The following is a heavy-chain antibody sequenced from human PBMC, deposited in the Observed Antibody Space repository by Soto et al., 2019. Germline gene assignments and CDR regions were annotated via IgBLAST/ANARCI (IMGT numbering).Heavy chain of an antibody. CDR1: GGTFSSYA. J-gene: IGHJ4*02. V-gene: IGHV1-69*13. D-gene: IGHD5-18*01. CDR2: IIPIFGTA. Sequence: GAAVKVSCKASGGTFSSYAISWVRQAPGQGLEWMGGIIPIFGTANYAQKFQGRVTITADESTSTAYMELSSLRSEDTAVYYCAQRRYSYGFPTNGVFDYWGQGTLVTVSS. CDR3: AQRRYSYGFPTNGVFDY.